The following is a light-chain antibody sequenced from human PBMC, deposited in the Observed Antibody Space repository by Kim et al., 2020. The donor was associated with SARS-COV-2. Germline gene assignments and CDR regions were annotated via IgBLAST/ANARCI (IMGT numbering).Light chain of an antibody. CDR2: DVS. J-gene: IGLJ3*02. V-gene: IGLV2-14*04. CDR3: SSHIGSSTWV. CDR1: SSDIGNYNF. Sequence: GHSITISCTGTSSDIGNYNFVSWSQQHPGKAPKLLIYDVSKRPSGVSDRFSGSKSGNTASLTISGLQAEDEADYYCSSHIGSSTWVFGGGTKLTVL.